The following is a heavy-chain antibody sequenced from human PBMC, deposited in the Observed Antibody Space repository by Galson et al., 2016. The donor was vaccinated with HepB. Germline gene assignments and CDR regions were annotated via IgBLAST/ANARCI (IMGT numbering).Heavy chain of an antibody. Sequence: QSGAEVKKPGESLKISCKGSGDNLATYWIGWVRQVPGKGLEWMGLIYPSDSDTKYSPSFQGQVTISADRSISTAYLQWDSLRASDTAMYYCTRRAVRGLITRHAFEIWGQGTMVTVSS. CDR2: IYPSDSDT. CDR1: GDNLATYW. V-gene: IGHV5-51*01. D-gene: IGHD3-10*01. J-gene: IGHJ3*02. CDR3: TRRAVRGLITRHAFEI.